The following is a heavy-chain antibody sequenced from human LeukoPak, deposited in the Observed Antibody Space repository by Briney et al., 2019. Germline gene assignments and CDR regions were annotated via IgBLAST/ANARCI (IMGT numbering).Heavy chain of an antibody. CDR2: ISGRGTET. CDR3: ASSEIEGIRGFDY. CDR1: TFKNYA. J-gene: IGHJ4*02. V-gene: IGHV3-23*01. D-gene: IGHD3-10*01. Sequence: GGSLRLSCAITFKNYAVTWVRQAPGKGLEWDSSISGRGTETYYADSVQGRFTISKDTSGSTVFLQMNSLRVEDTAVYYCASSEIEGIRGFDYWGQGTLVTVSS.